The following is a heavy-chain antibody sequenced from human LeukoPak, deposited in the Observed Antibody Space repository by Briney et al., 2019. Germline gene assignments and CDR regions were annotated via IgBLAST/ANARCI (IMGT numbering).Heavy chain of an antibody. V-gene: IGHV3-66*01. CDR3: ARNTWIQLWLAFDY. D-gene: IGHD5-18*01. J-gene: IGHJ4*02. Sequence: GGSLRLSCAASGFTVSSNYMSWVRQAPGKGLEWVSVVYSGGSTYYADSVKGRFTIYRDNSKNTLYLQMNSLRVEDTAVYYCARNTWIQLWLAFDYWGQGTLVTVSS. CDR2: VYSGGST. CDR1: GFTVSSNY.